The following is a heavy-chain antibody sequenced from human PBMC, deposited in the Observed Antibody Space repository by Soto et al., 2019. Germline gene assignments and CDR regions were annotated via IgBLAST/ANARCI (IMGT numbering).Heavy chain of an antibody. D-gene: IGHD3-10*01. J-gene: IGHJ3*02. CDR1: GVTLSIYW. V-gene: IGHV3-7*04. CDR3: ARGAGSYFRRVGGAFGI. Sequence: GSRRATGTASGVTLSIYWMSWVRQAPGKSMEWVANIKQDGSEKYYVDSEKGRFTISRDNAKNSLYLRMNSLRAEDTAVYYCARGAGSYFRRVGGAFGIWGQGTMVTVSS. CDR2: IKQDGSEK.